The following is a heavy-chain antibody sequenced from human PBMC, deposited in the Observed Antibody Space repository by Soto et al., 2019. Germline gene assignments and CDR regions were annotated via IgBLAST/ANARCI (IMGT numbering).Heavy chain of an antibody. CDR3: ASGKWSLDY. D-gene: IGHD2-8*01. CDR1: GITLSDNY. J-gene: IGHJ4*02. Sequence: GALRLSCVASGITLSDNYMTWIRQAPGKGLEWLSYISNSDYTTYYADSVKGRFTISRDNAKNSLYLQLNGLRVEDTAVYYCASGKWSLDYWGQGILVTVSS. CDR2: ISNSDYTT. V-gene: IGHV3-11*01.